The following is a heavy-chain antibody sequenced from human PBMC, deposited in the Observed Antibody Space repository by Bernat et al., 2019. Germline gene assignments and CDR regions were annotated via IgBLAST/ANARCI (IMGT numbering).Heavy chain of an antibody. J-gene: IGHJ4*02. CDR1: GGSISSSSYY. CDR3: ARGKRNYDY. CDR2: IYSGGST. Sequence: LQLQESGPGLVKPSETLSLTCTVSGGSISSSSYYWGWIRQPPGKGLEWVSVIYSGGSTYYADSVKGRFTISRDNSKNTLYLQMNSLRAEDTAVYYCARGKRNYDYWGQGTLVTVSS. V-gene: IGHV3-53*01. D-gene: IGHD1-14*01.